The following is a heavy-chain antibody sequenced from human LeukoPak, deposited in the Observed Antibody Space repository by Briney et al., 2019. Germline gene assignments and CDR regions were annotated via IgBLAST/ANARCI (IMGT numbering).Heavy chain of an antibody. Sequence: GGSLRLSCAASGFTFSDYYMSWIRQAPGKGLEWVSTISRGGVISYYADSVKGRFTISRDNSNNTLYLHMNSLRAEDTAVYYCVSRAGSPWGPFDDWGQGTLVTVSS. J-gene: IGHJ4*02. CDR2: ISRGGVIS. V-gene: IGHV3-23*01. CDR3: VSRAGSPWGPFDD. D-gene: IGHD7-27*01. CDR1: GFTFSDYY.